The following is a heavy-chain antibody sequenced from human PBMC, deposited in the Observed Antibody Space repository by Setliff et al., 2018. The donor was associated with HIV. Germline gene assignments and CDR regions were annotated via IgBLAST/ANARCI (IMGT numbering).Heavy chain of an antibody. CDR1: GGSVSDHY. Sequence: SETLSLTCSVSGGSVSDHYWSWMRQPPGKRLEWIGYILYNEGNNFNPSLKSRVSISVDMSKNQFSLKLSSVTSADTAMYYCAKEVPYYYETPEGFDPWGQGTPVTVS. D-gene: IGHD3-22*01. CDR2: ILYNEGN. J-gene: IGHJ5*02. V-gene: IGHV4-59*02. CDR3: AKEVPYYYETPEGFDP.